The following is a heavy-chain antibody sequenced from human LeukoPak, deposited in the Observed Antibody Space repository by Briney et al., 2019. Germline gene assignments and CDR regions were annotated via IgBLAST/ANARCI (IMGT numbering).Heavy chain of an antibody. CDR3: AKGYSSGWYCFDY. Sequence: ASVKVSCKASGYTFTSYGISWVRQAPGQGLEWMGWISAYNGNTNYAQKLQGRVTMTTEPSPSTASMELRSLRSDDTAIYYCAKGYSSGWYCFDYWGQGTLVTVSS. V-gene: IGHV1-18*01. D-gene: IGHD6-19*01. J-gene: IGHJ4*02. CDR1: GYTFTSYG. CDR2: ISAYNGNT.